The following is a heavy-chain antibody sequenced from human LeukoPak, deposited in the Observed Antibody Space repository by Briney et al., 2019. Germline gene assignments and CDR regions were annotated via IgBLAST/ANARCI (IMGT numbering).Heavy chain of an antibody. CDR3: ARASEATYNDYVWGSYRGTYFDY. CDR2: IKQDGSEK. J-gene: IGHJ4*02. V-gene: IGHV3-7*01. D-gene: IGHD3-16*02. CDR1: GFTFSSYW. Sequence: GGSLRLSCAASGFTFSSYWMSWVRQAPGKGLEWVANIKQDGSEKYYVDSVKGRFTISRDNAKNSLYLQMNSLRAEDTAVYYCARASEATYNDYVWGSYRGTYFDYWGQGTLVTVSS.